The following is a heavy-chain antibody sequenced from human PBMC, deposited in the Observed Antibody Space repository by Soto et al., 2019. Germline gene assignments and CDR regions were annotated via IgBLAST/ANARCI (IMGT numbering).Heavy chain of an antibody. Sequence: SGTLSLTCTVSGGSISSGGYYWSWIRQHPGKGPEWIGYIYYSGSTYYNPSLKSRVTISVDTSKNQFSLKLSSVTAADTAVYYCATVNIVATILDYWGQGTLVTVSS. CDR2: IYYSGST. V-gene: IGHV4-31*03. D-gene: IGHD5-12*01. J-gene: IGHJ4*02. CDR1: GGSISSGGYY. CDR3: ATVNIVATILDY.